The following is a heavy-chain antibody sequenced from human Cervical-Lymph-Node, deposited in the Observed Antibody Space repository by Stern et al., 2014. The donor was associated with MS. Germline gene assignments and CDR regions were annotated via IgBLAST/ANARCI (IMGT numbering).Heavy chain of an antibody. D-gene: IGHD1-26*01. CDR1: GFTFGDYD. Sequence: EVQLVESGGGLVKPGRSLRLSCTTSGFTFGDYDLSWVRQAPGKGLEWVGFIRAQPYAGTTEYAASVKGRFTISRDNSGGIAYLQMYSLKTEDTAVYFCTRVRQSGSYYYHFGMDVWGQGTTVTVSS. V-gene: IGHV3-49*04. CDR3: TRVRQSGSYYYHFGMDV. CDR2: IRAQPYAGTT. J-gene: IGHJ6*02.